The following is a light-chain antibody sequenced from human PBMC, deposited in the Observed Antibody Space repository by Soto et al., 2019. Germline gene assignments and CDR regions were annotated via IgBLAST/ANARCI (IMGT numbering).Light chain of an antibody. J-gene: IGKJ4*01. CDR3: KQSRSFPLT. V-gene: IGKV1-5*01. Sequence: IQLTQSPSTLSASVGDRGTITCRASQSINSWLAWYQQKPGKAPKLLIYDASSLQSGLPSRFSGGGSGTDFSLTISSLQPEDFATYYCKQSRSFPLTFGGGTKVDI. CDR2: DAS. CDR1: QSINSW.